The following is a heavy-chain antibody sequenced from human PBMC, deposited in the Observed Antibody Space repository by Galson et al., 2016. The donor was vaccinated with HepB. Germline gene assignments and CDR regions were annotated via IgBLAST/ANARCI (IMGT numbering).Heavy chain of an antibody. CDR3: STSRSGGRFAY. D-gene: IGHD6-19*01. V-gene: IGHV1-69-2*01. J-gene: IGHJ4*02. Sequence: DGETLYAEKIRGRVSMTADTSSDTAYMELNSLRSEDTAIYFCSTSRSGGRFAYWGQGTLVTVSS. CDR2: DGET.